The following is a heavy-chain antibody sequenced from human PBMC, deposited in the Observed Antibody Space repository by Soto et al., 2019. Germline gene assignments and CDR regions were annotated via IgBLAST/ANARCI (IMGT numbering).Heavy chain of an antibody. CDR2: IIPMFDIK. Sequence: ASVKVSCKTSGGNFNTYALTWVRQAPGQGLEWIGGIIPMFDIKNVAQRFQGRVTLNADDSMTTAYMEMTSLRSDDTAVYYCAKEAGDHWGQGTLVTVSS. CDR3: AKEAGDH. J-gene: IGHJ4*02. D-gene: IGHD3-10*01. V-gene: IGHV1-69*13. CDR1: GGNFNTYA.